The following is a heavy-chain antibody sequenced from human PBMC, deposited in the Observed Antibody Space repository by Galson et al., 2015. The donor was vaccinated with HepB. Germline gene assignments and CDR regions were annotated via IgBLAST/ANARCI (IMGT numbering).Heavy chain of an antibody. J-gene: IGHJ6*03. CDR1: GGSISSSSYY. D-gene: IGHD3-9*01. CDR3: ARHPRDWDYYYYYMDV. Sequence: LSLTCTVSGGSISSSSYYWGWIRQPPGKGLEWIGSIYYSGSTYYNPSLKSRVTISVDTSKNQFSLKLSSVTAADTAVYYCARHPRDWDYYYYYMDVWGKGTTVTVSS. V-gene: IGHV4-39*01. CDR2: IYYSGST.